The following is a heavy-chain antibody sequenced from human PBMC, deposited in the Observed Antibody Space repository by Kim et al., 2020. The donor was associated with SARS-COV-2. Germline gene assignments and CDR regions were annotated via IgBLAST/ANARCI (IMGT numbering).Heavy chain of an antibody. J-gene: IGHJ3*02. D-gene: IGHD3-10*01. CDR3: VTNSGVNYSGSGSYAFD. CDR2: ISSSGGST. Sequence: GGSLRLSCSASGFTFNNYAMHWVRQAPGKGLEFVSSISSSGGSTFYADSVKGRFTISRDNSKSTLHLQLSSLRAEDTALYYCVTNSGVNYSGSGSYAFD. V-gene: IGHV3-64D*06. CDR1: GFTFNNYA.